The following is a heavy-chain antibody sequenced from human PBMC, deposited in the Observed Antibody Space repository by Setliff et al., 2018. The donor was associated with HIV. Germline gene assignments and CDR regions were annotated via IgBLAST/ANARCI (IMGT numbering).Heavy chain of an antibody. CDR2: IYTSGST. CDR3: ARLPYYDVFSGYYAPYFDY. Sequence: PSETLSLTCTVSGGSISSGRNYWSWIRQTAGKGLEWIGRIYTSGSTNYNPSLKSRVTISVDTSKNQFSLKLTSVTAADTAVYYCARLPYYDVFSGYYAPYFDYWGQGTLVTVSS. V-gene: IGHV4-61*02. D-gene: IGHD3-3*01. CDR1: GGSISSGRNY. J-gene: IGHJ4*02.